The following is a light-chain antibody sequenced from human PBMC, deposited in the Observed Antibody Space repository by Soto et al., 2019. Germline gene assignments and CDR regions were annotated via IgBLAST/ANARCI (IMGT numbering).Light chain of an antibody. CDR3: SSYTSSSISYV. J-gene: IGLJ1*01. V-gene: IGLV2-14*01. CDR1: SRDVGGYNY. Sequence: QSALTQPASVSGSPGQSITISCTGTSRDVGGYNYVSWYQQHPGKAPKLMIYDVSNRPSGVSNRFSGSKSGNTASLTISGLQAEDEADYYCSSYTSSSISYVFGTGTKVTVL. CDR2: DVS.